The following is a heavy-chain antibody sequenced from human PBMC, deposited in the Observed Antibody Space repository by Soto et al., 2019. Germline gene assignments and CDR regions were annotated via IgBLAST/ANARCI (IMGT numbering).Heavy chain of an antibody. V-gene: IGHV4-34*01. Sequence: SETLSLTCAVYGGSFSGYYWSWIRQPPGKGLEWIGEINHSGSTNYNPSLKSRVTISVDTSKNQFSLKLSSVTAADTAVYYCARGRKQNFIAAPRGYYYGMDVWGQGTTVTVSS. CDR2: INHSGST. CDR3: ARGRKQNFIAAPRGYYYGMDV. CDR1: GGSFSGYY. D-gene: IGHD6-13*01. J-gene: IGHJ6*02.